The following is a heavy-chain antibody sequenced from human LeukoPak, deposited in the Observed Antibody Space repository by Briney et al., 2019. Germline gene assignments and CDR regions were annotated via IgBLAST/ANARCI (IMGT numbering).Heavy chain of an antibody. CDR3: ARLQRSSLDPDYYYMDV. CDR1: GGNFKIYA. CDR2: IIPAFNSP. J-gene: IGHJ6*03. Sequence: GASVKVSCKASGGNFKIYAVSWVRQAPGQGLEWMGGIIPAFNSPNYAQKLQGRVTFTADEPTSTVYMELSSLRSEDTAVYYCARLQRSSLDPDYYYMDVWGNGTTVIVSS. D-gene: IGHD6-6*01. V-gene: IGHV1-69*13.